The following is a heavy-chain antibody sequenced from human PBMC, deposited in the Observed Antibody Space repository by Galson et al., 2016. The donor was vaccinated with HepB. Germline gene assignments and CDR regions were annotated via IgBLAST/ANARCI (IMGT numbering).Heavy chain of an antibody. CDR1: GFTVSNNY. D-gene: IGHD6-13*01. CDR3: ARGGGAAAAA. Sequence: SLRLSCAASGFTVSNNYMRWVRQAPGKALEWVSLIYSSGNTHYADSVKGRFTISRDSSKTTVYPQMNSLRVDETAVYYCARGGGAAAAAWGQGTLVTVSS. J-gene: IGHJ5*02. V-gene: IGHV3-53*01. CDR2: IYSSGNT.